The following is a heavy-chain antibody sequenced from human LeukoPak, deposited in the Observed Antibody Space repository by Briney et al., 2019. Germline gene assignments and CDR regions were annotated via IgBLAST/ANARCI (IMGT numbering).Heavy chain of an antibody. J-gene: IGHJ4*02. CDR2: ISYDGSNK. D-gene: IGHD2-2*01. Sequence: GGSLRLSCAASGFTFSSYGMHWVRQAPGKGLEWVAVISYDGSNKYYADSVKGRFTISRDNSKNTLYLQMNSLRAEDTAVYYCAREGKYQLLSTFDYWGQGTLVTVSS. CDR3: AREGKYQLLSTFDY. CDR1: GFTFSSYG. V-gene: IGHV3-30*04.